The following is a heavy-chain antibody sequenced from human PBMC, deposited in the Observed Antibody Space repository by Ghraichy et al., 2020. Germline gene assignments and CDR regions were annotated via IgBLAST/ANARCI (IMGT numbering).Heavy chain of an antibody. Sequence: GVLRLFCTASGFTLNNYWMSWVRQAPGKGLEWVANINQDGNSKNYVDSVKGRFTISKDNAKNSVYLQMNSLTADDTAVYYCARSRWPEDYWGQGTLVTVSS. CDR3: ARSRWPEDY. D-gene: IGHD6-19*01. CDR1: GFTLNNYW. J-gene: IGHJ4*02. CDR2: INQDGNSK. V-gene: IGHV3-7*03.